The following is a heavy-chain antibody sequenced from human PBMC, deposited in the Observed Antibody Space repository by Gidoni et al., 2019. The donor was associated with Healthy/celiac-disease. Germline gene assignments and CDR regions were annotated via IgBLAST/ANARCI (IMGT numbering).Heavy chain of an antibody. Sequence: QVQLVESGGGVVQPGRSLRLSCAASGFTFSSYGMHWVRQAPGKGLEWVAVIWYDGSNKYYADSVKGRFTISRDNSKNTLYLQMNSLRAEDTAVYYCARDYGDYRWGYNWFDPWGQGTLVTVSS. CDR1: GFTFSSYG. V-gene: IGHV3-33*01. CDR2: IWYDGSNK. D-gene: IGHD4-17*01. J-gene: IGHJ5*02. CDR3: ARDYGDYRWGYNWFDP.